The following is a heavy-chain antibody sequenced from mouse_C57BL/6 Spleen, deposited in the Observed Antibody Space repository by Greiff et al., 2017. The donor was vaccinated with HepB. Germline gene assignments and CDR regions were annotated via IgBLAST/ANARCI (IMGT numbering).Heavy chain of an antibody. CDR2: INPGSGGT. Sequence: VKLQESGAELVRPGTSVKVSCKASGYAFTNYLIEWVKQRPGQGLEWIGVINPGSGGTNYNEKFKGKATLTADKSSSTAYMQLSSLTSEDSAVYFCARGGTTVVVRAMDYWGQGTSVTVSS. CDR3: ARGGTTVVVRAMDY. J-gene: IGHJ4*01. CDR1: GYAFTNYL. V-gene: IGHV1-54*01. D-gene: IGHD1-1*01.